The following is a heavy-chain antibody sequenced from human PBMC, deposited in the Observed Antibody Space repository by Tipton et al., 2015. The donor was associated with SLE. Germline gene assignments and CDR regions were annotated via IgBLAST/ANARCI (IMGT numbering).Heavy chain of an antibody. Sequence: TLSLTCTVSGDSISGSSVYWAWIRQPPGKGLEWIGSIYYGGHSYLNPSLLSRVTMSVDTSKNQFSLTLSSVTAADTAIYYCARWNFVTMTGGFDIWGQGTTFTVSS. D-gene: IGHD1-7*01. CDR2: IYYGGHS. V-gene: IGHV4-39*07. CDR1: GDSISGSSVY. CDR3: ARWNFVTMTGGFDI. J-gene: IGHJ3*02.